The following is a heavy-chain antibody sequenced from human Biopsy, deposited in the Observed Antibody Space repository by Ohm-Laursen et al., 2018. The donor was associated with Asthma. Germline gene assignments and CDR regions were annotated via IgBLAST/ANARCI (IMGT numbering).Heavy chain of an antibody. J-gene: IGHJ5*02. CDR1: GGTFSSYA. Sequence: SVKVSCKASGGTFSSYAISWVRQAPGQGLEWMGGIIPIFGTANYAQKFQGRVTITADESTSTAYMELSSLRSDDTAVYYCARGQKSAGDRWFDPWGQGTLVTVSS. CDR2: IIPIFGTA. D-gene: IGHD6-13*01. V-gene: IGHV1-69*13. CDR3: ARGQKSAGDRWFDP.